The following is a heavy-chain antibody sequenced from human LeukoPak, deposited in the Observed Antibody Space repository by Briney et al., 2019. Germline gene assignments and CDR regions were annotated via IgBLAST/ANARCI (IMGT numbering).Heavy chain of an antibody. CDR1: GYTFTSYA. D-gene: IGHD3-3*01. CDR2: IIPIFGTA. J-gene: IGHJ4*02. V-gene: IGHV1-69*05. CDR3: ARSVDFWSGSDY. Sequence: GASVKVSCKASGYTFTSYAMNWVRQAPGQGLEWMGGIIPIFGTANYAQKFQGRVTITTDESTSTAYMELSSLRSEDTAVYYCARSVDFWSGSDYWGQGTLVTVSS.